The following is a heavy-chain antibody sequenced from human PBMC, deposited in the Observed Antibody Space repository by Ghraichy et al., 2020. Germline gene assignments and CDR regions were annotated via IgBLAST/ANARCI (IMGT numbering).Heavy chain of an antibody. CDR3: VRGLYNWND. CDR2: INHSGST. CDR1: GGSFSGYY. Sequence: GSLRLSCAVYGGSFSGYYWSWIRQPPGKGLEWIGEINHSGSTNYNPSLKSRVTISVDTSKNQFSLKLSSVTAADTAVYYCVRGLYNWNDWGQGTLVTVSS. D-gene: IGHD1-1*01. V-gene: IGHV4-34*01. J-gene: IGHJ4*02.